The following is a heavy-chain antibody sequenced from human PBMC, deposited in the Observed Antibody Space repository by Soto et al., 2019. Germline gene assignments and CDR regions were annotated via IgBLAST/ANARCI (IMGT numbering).Heavy chain of an antibody. CDR1: GESFSRYS. CDR2: INYYGNT. D-gene: IGHD3-10*01. Sequence: PSETLSLTCTVYGESFSRYSWTWIRQSPGEGLEWIGEINYYGNTVYSASLKSRATISIDTSKMQVSVKLTSVTAADTATYYCAKKHYCGFVIWGQGAPVTVSS. J-gene: IGHJ4*02. V-gene: IGHV4-34*01. CDR3: AKKHYCGFVI.